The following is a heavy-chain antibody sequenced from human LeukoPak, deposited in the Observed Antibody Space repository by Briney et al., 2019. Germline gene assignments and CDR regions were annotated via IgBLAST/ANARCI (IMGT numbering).Heavy chain of an antibody. CDR1: VGSISSYY. V-gene: IGHV4-59*08. D-gene: IGHD5-24*01. J-gene: IGHJ4*02. CDR2: IYYSGST. Sequence: SETLSLTCTVSVGSISSYYWSWIRHPPGKALEWIGYIYYSGSTKYNPSLKSRVSISVDTSKNQFSLKLSSVTAADTAVYYCARGAGAGYNLQPFDYWGQGTLVTVSS. CDR3: ARGAGAGYNLQPFDY.